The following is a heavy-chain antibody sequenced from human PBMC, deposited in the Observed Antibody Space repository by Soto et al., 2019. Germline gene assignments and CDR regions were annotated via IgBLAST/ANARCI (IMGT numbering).Heavy chain of an antibody. CDR1: GFTFSSYS. Sequence: PGGSLRLSCAASGFTFSSYSMNWVRQAPGKGLEWVSSISSSSSYIYYADSVKGRFTISRDNAKNSLYLQMNSLRAEDTAVYYCARDPRFPLGLPNSLHPSGPGTLVTVSS. J-gene: IGHJ5*02. CDR2: ISSSSSYI. V-gene: IGHV3-21*01. CDR3: ARDPRFPLGLPNSLHP.